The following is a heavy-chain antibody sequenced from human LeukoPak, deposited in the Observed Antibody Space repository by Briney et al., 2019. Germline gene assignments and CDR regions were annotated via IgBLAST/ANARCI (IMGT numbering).Heavy chain of an antibody. Sequence: PGGSLRLSCAASGFTFSSYDMHWVRQATGKGLVWVSAIGTAGDTYYPGSVKGRFTISRENAKNSLYLQMNSLRAGDTAVYYCARGSSPGAFDIWGQGTMVTVSS. CDR1: GFTFSSYD. V-gene: IGHV3-13*01. CDR3: ARGSSPGAFDI. D-gene: IGHD2-2*01. J-gene: IGHJ3*02. CDR2: IGTAGDT.